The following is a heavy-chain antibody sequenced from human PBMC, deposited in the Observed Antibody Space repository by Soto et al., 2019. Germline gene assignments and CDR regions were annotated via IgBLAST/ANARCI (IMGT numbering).Heavy chain of an antibody. D-gene: IGHD6-19*01. CDR2: ISWNSNTI. CDR3: ARAPSHGWFQHFDY. Sequence: PGGSLRLSCAASGFTFDNYAMHWVRQAPGKGLEWVSGISWNSNTIAYADSVKGHVTISVDKSISTAFLQWSSLEASDTAIYYCARAPSHGWFQHFDYWGQGTLVTVSS. V-gene: IGHV3-9*01. J-gene: IGHJ4*02. CDR1: GFTFDNYA.